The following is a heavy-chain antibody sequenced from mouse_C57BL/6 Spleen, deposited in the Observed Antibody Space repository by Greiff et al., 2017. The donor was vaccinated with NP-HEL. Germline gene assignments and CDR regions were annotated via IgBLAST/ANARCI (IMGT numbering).Heavy chain of an antibody. V-gene: IGHV1-82*01. D-gene: IGHD1-2*01. CDR2: IYPGDGDT. J-gene: IGHJ1*03. CDR1: GYAFSSSW. Sequence: VQLQESGPELVKPGASVKISCKASGYAFSSSWMNWVKQRPGKGLEWIGRIYPGDGDTNYNGKFKGKATLTADKSSSTAYMQLSSLTSEDSAVYFCATTAHWYFDVWGTGTTVTVSS. CDR3: ATTAHWYFDV.